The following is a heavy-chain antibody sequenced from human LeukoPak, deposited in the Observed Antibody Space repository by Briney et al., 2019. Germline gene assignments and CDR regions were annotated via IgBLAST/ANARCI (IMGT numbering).Heavy chain of an antibody. CDR1: GYTFTSFD. V-gene: IGHV1-8*01. Sequence: GASVKVSCKASGYTFTSFDINWVRQATGQGLEWMGWMNPNSGNTGYAQKFQGRVTMTRDTSISTAYMELSRLRSDDTAVYYCARDGDTSFDYWGQGTLVTVSS. D-gene: IGHD5-18*01. J-gene: IGHJ4*02. CDR3: ARDGDTSFDY. CDR2: MNPNSGNT.